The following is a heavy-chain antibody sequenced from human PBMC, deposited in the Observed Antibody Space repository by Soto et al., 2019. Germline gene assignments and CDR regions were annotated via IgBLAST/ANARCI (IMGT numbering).Heavy chain of an antibody. CDR2: LYYGGTA. J-gene: IGHJ4*02. V-gene: IGHV4-59*01. CDR3: AGEGALATFGVV. D-gene: IGHD3-3*01. CDR1: GGSIRSYY. Sequence: QVQLQESGPGLVKSSETLSLTCTVSGGSIRSYYWTWIRQPPGRGLEWIGHLYYGGTANYNPSLKSRVTISMDTSKNQFSLRLTSVTAADTAVYYGAGEGALATFGVVWGQGTRLTVSS.